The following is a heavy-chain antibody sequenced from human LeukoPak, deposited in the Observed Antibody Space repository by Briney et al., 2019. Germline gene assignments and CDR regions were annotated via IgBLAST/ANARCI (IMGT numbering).Heavy chain of an antibody. CDR2: IYYSGST. D-gene: IGHD3-10*01. J-gene: IGHJ4*02. CDR3: ARDQTYSGSGIYTYFDY. V-gene: IGHV4-39*02. CDR1: GGSISSSSYY. Sequence: PSETLSLTCTVSGGSISSSSYYWGWLRQPPGKGLEWIGSIYYSGSTYYNPSLKSRVTISVDTSKNHFSLKLTSVTVADTAVYYCARDQTYSGSGIYTYFDYWGQGILVTVSS.